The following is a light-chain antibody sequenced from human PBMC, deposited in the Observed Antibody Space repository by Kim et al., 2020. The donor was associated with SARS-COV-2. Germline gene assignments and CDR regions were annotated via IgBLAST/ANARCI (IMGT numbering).Light chain of an antibody. Sequence: GQSVNISCTGTNSDVGNYNYVSWYQQHPGKAPKLMIYEVSKRPSGVPDRFSGSKSGNTASLTVSGLQAEDEADYYCSSYAGSHNLVFGGGTQLTVL. CDR2: EVS. V-gene: IGLV2-8*01. J-gene: IGLJ2*01. CDR3: SSYAGSHNLV. CDR1: NSDVGNYNY.